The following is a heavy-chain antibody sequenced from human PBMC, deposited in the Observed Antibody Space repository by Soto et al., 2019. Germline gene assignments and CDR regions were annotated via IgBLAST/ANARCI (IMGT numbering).Heavy chain of an antibody. CDR2: IFYSGST. V-gene: IGHV4-39*02. CDR1: GGSISSSNYY. Sequence: SETLSLTCTVSGGSISSSNYYWCWIRQPPGKGLEWIGSIFYSGSTYYNPSLKSRVTISVDTSKNQFSLKLRSVTAADTAVFYCARDVVATCMDVWGQGTTVTVSS. D-gene: IGHD2-21*02. J-gene: IGHJ6*02. CDR3: ARDVVATCMDV.